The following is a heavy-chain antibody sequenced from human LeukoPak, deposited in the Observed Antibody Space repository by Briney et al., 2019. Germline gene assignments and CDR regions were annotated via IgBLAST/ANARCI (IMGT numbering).Heavy chain of an antibody. V-gene: IGHV1-69*05. D-gene: IGHD1-26*01. Sequence: SVKVSCKASDYTFTSYGISWVRQAPGQGLEWMGGVIPVRTTTHYAQKLQGRVTITMDESTNTAYMEMTSLTYDDTAVYYCATGRYPVSLRSDFWGPGTLVTVSS. J-gene: IGHJ4*02. CDR1: DYTFTSYG. CDR2: VIPVRTTT. CDR3: ATGRYPVSLRSDF.